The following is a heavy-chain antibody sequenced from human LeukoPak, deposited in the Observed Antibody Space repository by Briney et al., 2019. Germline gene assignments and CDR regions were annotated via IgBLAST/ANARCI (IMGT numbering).Heavy chain of an antibody. J-gene: IGHJ4*02. Sequence: ASVKVSCKASGYTFTGYYMHWVRQAPGQGLEWMGWINPNSGGTNYAQKFQGRVTMTRDTSISTACMELSRLRSDDTAVYYCARSAERYFDLYFDYWGQGTLVTVSS. CDR1: GYTFTGYY. D-gene: IGHD3-9*01. V-gene: IGHV1-2*02. CDR2: INPNSGGT. CDR3: ARSAERYFDLYFDY.